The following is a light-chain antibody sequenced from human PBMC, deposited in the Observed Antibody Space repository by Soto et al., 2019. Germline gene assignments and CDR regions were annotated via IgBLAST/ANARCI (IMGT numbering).Light chain of an antibody. CDR3: SSYTNSDTWV. V-gene: IGLV2-14*01. CDR2: EVS. Sequence: QSALTQPASVSGSPGQSITISCTGSSSDIGGYNYVSWYQQYPGKAPKLMIYEVSNRPSGISNRFSASKSGNTASLTISGRQAEDETDYYCSSYTNSDTWVFGGGTKLTVL. CDR1: SSDIGGYNY. J-gene: IGLJ3*02.